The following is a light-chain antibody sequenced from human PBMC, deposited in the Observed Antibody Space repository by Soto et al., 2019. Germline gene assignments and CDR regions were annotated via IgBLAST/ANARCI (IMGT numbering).Light chain of an antibody. CDR1: QSVGTY. CDR3: QQRVNWLT. Sequence: EIVLTQSPAILSLSPGERATLSCRASQSVGTYFDWYQQKLGQAPRLLIYDASNRATGIPARFSGSGSGTDFTLTISSLEPEDFAVYYCQQRVNWLTFGGGTKVEL. V-gene: IGKV3-11*01. CDR2: DAS. J-gene: IGKJ4*01.